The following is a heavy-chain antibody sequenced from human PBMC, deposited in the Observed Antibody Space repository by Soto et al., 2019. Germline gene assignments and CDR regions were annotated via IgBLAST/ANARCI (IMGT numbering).Heavy chain of an antibody. CDR2: INHSGST. J-gene: IGHJ4*02. CDR1: GWSFSGYY. D-gene: IGHD3-3*01. V-gene: IGHV4-34*01. CDR3: ARGLRFLEWLLWVD. Sequence: QVQLQQWGAGLLKPSETLSLTCAVYGWSFSGYYWSWLRQPPGKGLEWIGEINHSGSTNYNPSLKSRVTISVDTSKNQFSLKLSSVTAADTAVYYCARGLRFLEWLLWVDWGQGTLVTVSS.